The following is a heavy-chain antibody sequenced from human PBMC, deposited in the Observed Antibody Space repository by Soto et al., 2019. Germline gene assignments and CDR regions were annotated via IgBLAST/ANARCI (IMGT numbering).Heavy chain of an antibody. V-gene: IGHV1-18*01. CDR3: ARAQSASYYYDSRSAFDI. CDR2: ISAYNGNT. Sequence: ASVKVSCKASGYTFTSYGISWVRQAPGQGLEWMGWISAYNGNTNYAQKLQGRVSMTTDTSTSTAYMELRSLRSDDTAVYYCARAQSASYYYDSRSAFDIWGQGTMVTVSS. CDR1: GYTFTSYG. J-gene: IGHJ3*02. D-gene: IGHD3-22*01.